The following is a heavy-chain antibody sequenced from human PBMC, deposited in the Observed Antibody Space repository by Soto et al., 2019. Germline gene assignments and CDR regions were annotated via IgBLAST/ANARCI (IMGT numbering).Heavy chain of an antibody. J-gene: IGHJ3*02. Sequence: GGSLRLSCTASGFAFSSYALTWVRQAPGKGLEWVSVIGVSDTKTYYADSVKGRFTISRDNPRNALYLQMDGLRAEDTAVYYCARDRRGDYVYDALDMWGQGTVVTVSS. V-gene: IGHV3-23*01. CDR3: ARDRRGDYVYDALDM. CDR2: IGVSDTKT. D-gene: IGHD4-17*01. CDR1: GFAFSSYA.